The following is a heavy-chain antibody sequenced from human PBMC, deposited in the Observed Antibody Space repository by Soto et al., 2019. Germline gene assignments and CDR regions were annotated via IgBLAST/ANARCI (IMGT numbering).Heavy chain of an antibody. CDR2: IDHSGST. Sequence: PSEALSLTCADYGGSCSCYYWSWIRQPPGKGLEWIGEIDHSGSTNYNPSLKSRVTISVDTSKNQFSLKLSSVTAADTAVYYCARGRWRQYYYYGMDVWGQGTTVPVSS. V-gene: IGHV4-34*01. J-gene: IGHJ6*02. CDR1: GGSCSCYY. D-gene: IGHD2-21*02. CDR3: ARGRWRQYYYYGMDV.